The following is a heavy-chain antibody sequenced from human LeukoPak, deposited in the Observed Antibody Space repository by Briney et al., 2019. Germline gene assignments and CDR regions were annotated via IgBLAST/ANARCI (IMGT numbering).Heavy chain of an antibody. CDR2: ISGSGGST. CDR3: AKPLDPMVQGVISRVNAFDI. V-gene: IGHV3-23*01. J-gene: IGHJ3*02. D-gene: IGHD3-10*01. CDR1: XFTFSSYA. Sequence: GGSLRLXXXXXXFTFSSYAISWVRQAPGKGLEWVSAISGSGGSTYYADSVKGRFTISRDNSKNTLYLQMNSLRAEDTAVYYCAKPLDPMVQGVISRVNAFDIWGQGTMVTVSS.